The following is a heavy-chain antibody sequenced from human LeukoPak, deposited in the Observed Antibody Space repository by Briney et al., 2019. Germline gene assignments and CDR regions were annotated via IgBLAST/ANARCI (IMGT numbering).Heavy chain of an antibody. CDR2: FYTSGST. Sequence: SETLSLTCTVSGVSISSYYWSWIRQPAGKGLEWIGRFYTSGSTNYNPSLKSRVTMSVDTSKNQFSLKLSSVTAADTAVYYCAREIYCSSGSCPNDYWGQGTLVTVSS. CDR1: GVSISSYY. V-gene: IGHV4-4*07. D-gene: IGHD2-15*01. CDR3: AREIYCSSGSCPNDY. J-gene: IGHJ4*02.